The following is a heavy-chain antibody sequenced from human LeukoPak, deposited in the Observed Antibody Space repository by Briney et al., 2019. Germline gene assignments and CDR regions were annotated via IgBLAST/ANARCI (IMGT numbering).Heavy chain of an antibody. CDR3: AGGPGYCSSTSCFG. CDR2: MNPNSGNT. J-gene: IGHJ4*02. CDR1: GYTLTSYD. V-gene: IGHV1-8*01. D-gene: IGHD2-2*01. Sequence: GASVKVSCKASGYTLTSYDINWVRQATGQGLEWMGWMNPNSGNTGYAQKFQGRVTMTRNTSISTAYMELSSLRSEDTAVYYCAGGPGYCSSTSCFGWGQGTLVTVSS.